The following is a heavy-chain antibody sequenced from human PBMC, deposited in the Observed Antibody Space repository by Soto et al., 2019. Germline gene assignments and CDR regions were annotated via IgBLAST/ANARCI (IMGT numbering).Heavy chain of an antibody. D-gene: IGHD3-9*01. CDR1: GFTFSSYS. V-gene: IGHV3-48*02. J-gene: IGHJ4*01. CDR3: FDPFDF. CDR2: ISTRSDTI. Sequence: PGGSLRLSCAASGFTFSSYSMNWVRQAPGKGLERVSYISTRSDTIFYADSVKGPFTISSDNPKNSLSLQINTLRYEHKPAYYCFDPFDFWGHVTLVTVSS.